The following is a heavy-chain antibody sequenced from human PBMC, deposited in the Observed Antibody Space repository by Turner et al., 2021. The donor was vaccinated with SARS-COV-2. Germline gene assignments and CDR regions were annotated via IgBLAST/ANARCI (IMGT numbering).Heavy chain of an antibody. J-gene: IGHJ4*02. CDR1: GFTFSSYG. CDR2: ISDDGSNK. CDR3: AKESNFDY. V-gene: IGHV3-30*18. Sequence: QVQLVESGGGVVQPGRSLSLSCAASGFTFSSYGMHWVRQAPGKGLEWVALISDDGSNKYYADSVKGRFTISRDNSKNTLYLQMNSLRAEDTAVYYCAKESNFDYWGQGTLVTVSS.